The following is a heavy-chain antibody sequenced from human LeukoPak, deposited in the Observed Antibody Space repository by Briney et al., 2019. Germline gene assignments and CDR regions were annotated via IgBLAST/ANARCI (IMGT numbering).Heavy chain of an antibody. V-gene: IGHV4-34*01. D-gene: IGHD3-22*01. Sequence: SETLSLTCAVYGGSFSGYYWSWIRQPPGKGLEWIGEINHSGSTNYNPSLKSRVTISVDTSKNQFSLKLSSVTAADTAVYYCARDYYDSSGYPLDYCGQGTLVTVSS. J-gene: IGHJ4*02. CDR2: INHSGST. CDR3: ARDYYDSSGYPLDY. CDR1: GGSFSGYY.